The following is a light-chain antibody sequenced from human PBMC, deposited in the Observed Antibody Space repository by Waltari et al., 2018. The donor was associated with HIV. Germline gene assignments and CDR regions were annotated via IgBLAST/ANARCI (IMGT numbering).Light chain of an antibody. J-gene: IGLJ3*02. CDR2: RTT. CDR1: TSNLAVDS. Sequence: TQQHSASGTPGQRVTIPCSGVTSNLAVDSVPWSHHVPGTPPRLLIYRTTQRPSGVPDLVSCSISCTSASLAISGLHYEDDGDYYCALWTDTLTGWVVGGGTKVTVL. CDR3: ALWTDTLTGWV. V-gene: IGLV1-44*01.